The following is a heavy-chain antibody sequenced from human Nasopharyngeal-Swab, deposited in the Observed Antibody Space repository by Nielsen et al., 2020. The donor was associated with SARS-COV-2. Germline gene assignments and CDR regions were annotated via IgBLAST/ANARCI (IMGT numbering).Heavy chain of an antibody. D-gene: IGHD5-24*01. J-gene: IGHJ4*02. Sequence: SETLSLTCTVSGGSISSGSYYWSWIRQPAGKGLEWIGRIYTSGSTNYNPSLKSRVTISVDTSKNQFSLKLSSVTAADTAVYYCARHADGSPRDYWGQGTLVTVSS. CDR3: ARHADGSPRDY. CDR2: IYTSGST. CDR1: GGSISSGSYY. V-gene: IGHV4-61*02.